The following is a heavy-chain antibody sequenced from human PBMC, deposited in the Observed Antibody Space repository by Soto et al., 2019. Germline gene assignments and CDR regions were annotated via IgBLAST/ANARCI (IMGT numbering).Heavy chain of an antibody. CDR1: GFTFDDYA. D-gene: IGHD2-2*01. CDR3: ATLVVPALIRHGMDV. V-gene: IGHV3-30*02. J-gene: IGHJ6*02. Sequence: PGGSLRLSCAASGFTFDDYAMHWVRQAPGKGLEWVSVISYNGSNKYYADSVKGRFTISRDNSKNTLYLQMNSLRAEDTAVYYCATLVVPALIRHGMDVWGQGTTVTVSS. CDR2: ISYNGSNK.